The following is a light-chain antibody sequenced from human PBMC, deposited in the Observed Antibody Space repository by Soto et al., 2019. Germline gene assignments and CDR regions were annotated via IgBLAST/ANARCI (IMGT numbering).Light chain of an antibody. CDR2: DVT. V-gene: IGLV2-14*01. J-gene: IGLJ1*01. Sequence: QSVLTQPASVSGSPGQSITISCTGTSSDVGAYNYVSWFQQHPGKAPKLMIYDVTNRPSGVSNRFSGSKSGNTASLTISGLQAEDEADYYCCSYTSSSTYVFGPGTKVNV. CDR3: CSYTSSSTYV. CDR1: SSDVGAYNY.